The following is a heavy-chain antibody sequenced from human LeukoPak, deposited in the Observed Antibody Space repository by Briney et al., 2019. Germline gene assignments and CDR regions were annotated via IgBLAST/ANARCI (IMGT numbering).Heavy chain of an antibody. J-gene: IGHJ3*02. CDR3: ARGLLDGYTHPAAFDI. CDR1: GSISSFY. D-gene: IGHD5-24*01. Sequence: SETLSLTCTVFGSISSFYWSWIRQPPGKGLEWIGYIYYSGSTNYNPSLKSRVTISVGTSKNQFSLKLSSVTAADTAFYYCARGLLDGYTHPAAFDIWGQGTMVTVSS. CDR2: IYYSGST. V-gene: IGHV4-59*01.